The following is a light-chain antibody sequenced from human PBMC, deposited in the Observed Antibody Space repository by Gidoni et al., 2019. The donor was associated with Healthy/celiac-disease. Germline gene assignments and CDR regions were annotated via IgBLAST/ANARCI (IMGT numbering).Light chain of an antibody. Sequence: DIQMTQSPSSLSASVGDRVTITCQASQDISNYLNWYQQKTGKALKLLIYDASNLETGVPSRFSGSGSGTDFTFTISSLQPEDIATYYCQQYDNLPYTFGQXTKLEIK. CDR2: DAS. CDR3: QQYDNLPYT. V-gene: IGKV1-33*01. J-gene: IGKJ2*01. CDR1: QDISNY.